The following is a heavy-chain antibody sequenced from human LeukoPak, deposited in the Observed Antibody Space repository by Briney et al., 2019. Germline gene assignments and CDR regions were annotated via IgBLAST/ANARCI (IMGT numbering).Heavy chain of an antibody. J-gene: IGHJ4*02. Sequence: ASVKVSCKASGYTFTSYDISWVRQAPGQGLEWMGWINAYNGNTNYAQKIQGRVTMTRDTYMSTAYMELRSLRSDDTAVYYCARDGVGLAAADTVGDYWGQGTLVTVSS. V-gene: IGHV1-18*01. CDR3: ARDGVGLAAADTVGDY. CDR2: INAYNGNT. D-gene: IGHD6-13*01. CDR1: GYTFTSYD.